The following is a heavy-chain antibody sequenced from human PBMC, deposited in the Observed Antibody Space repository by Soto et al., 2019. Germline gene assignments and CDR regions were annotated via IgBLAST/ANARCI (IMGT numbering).Heavy chain of an antibody. J-gene: IGHJ4*02. CDR1: GFTFSSYA. V-gene: IGHV3-23*01. CDR2: ISGSGGST. CDR3: AKLPLQIVGATVFDY. Sequence: GGSLRLSCAASGFTFSSYAMSWVRQAPGKGLEWVSAISGSGGSTYYADSVKGRFTISRDNSKNTLYLQMNSLRAEDTAVYYCAKLPLQIVGATVFDYWGQGTLVTVSS. D-gene: IGHD1-26*01.